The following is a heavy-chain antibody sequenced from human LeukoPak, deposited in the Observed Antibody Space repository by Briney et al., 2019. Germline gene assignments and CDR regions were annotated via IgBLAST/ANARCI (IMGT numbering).Heavy chain of an antibody. CDR3: ARYRPHIVVVPAATPLDP. Sequence: ASVKVSCKASGYTFTSYGISWVRQAPGQGLEWMGWISAYNGNTNYAQKLQGRVTMTTDTSTSTAYMELRSLRSDDTAVYYCARYRPHIVVVPAATPLDPWGQGTLVTVSS. V-gene: IGHV1-18*01. CDR1: GYTFTSYG. J-gene: IGHJ5*02. CDR2: ISAYNGNT. D-gene: IGHD2-2*01.